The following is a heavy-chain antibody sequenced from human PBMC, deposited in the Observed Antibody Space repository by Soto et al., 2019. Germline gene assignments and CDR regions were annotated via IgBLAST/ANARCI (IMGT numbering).Heavy chain of an antibody. CDR2: IIPIFGTA. J-gene: IGHJ5*02. V-gene: IGHV1-69*13. Sequence: ASVKVSCKASGGTFSSYAISWVRQAPGQGLEWMGGIIPIFGTANYAQKFQGRVTTTADESTSTAHMELRSLRSEDTAVYYCARLSDYVWGSYRPSDNWFDPWGQGTLVTVSS. CDR1: GGTFSSYA. CDR3: ARLSDYVWGSYRPSDNWFDP. D-gene: IGHD3-16*02.